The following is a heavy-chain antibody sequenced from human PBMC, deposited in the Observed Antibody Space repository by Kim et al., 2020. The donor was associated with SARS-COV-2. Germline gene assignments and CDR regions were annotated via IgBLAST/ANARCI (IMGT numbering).Heavy chain of an antibody. CDR1: GFTFSSYS. J-gene: IGHJ6*02. Sequence: GGSLRLSCAASGFTFSSYSMNWVRQAPGKGLEWLSYISSSSSTIYYADSVKGRFTISRDNAKNSLYLQMNSLRAEDSAVYYCTRGEIGTMAVWGQGTTVTVSS. CDR3: TRGEIGTMAV. CDR2: ISSSSSTI. V-gene: IGHV3-48*04.